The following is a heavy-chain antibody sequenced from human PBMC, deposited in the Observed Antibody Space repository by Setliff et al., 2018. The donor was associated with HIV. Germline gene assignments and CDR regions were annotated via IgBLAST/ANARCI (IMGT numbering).Heavy chain of an antibody. V-gene: IGHV4-39*02. CDR1: GGSITSSDYY. D-gene: IGHD3-10*01. J-gene: IGHJ6*03. Sequence: SETLSLTCTVSGGSITSSDYYWAWIRQTPGKGLEWIGSISYRGKTFRTPSLRSRLTISADTSKNLLSLSLNSVTAADAAVYYCGSHSPPYYSLPDYMHVWGTGTTVTVSS. CDR3: GSHSPPYYSLPDYMHV. CDR2: ISYRGKT.